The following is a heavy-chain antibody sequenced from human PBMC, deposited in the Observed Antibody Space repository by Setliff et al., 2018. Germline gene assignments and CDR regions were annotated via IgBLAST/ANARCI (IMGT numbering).Heavy chain of an antibody. D-gene: IGHD1-26*01. J-gene: IGHJ4*02. Sequence: ASVKVSCKASGYTFTGYYIHWVRQAPGQGLEWMGYINPNSGGTSSAQNFQSRVTITRDTSIDTAFMELSRLTSDDTAMYYCATEMGLKHLDYWGQGTLVTVSS. CDR3: ATEMGLKHLDY. CDR2: INPNSGGT. CDR1: GYTFTGYY. V-gene: IGHV1-2*02.